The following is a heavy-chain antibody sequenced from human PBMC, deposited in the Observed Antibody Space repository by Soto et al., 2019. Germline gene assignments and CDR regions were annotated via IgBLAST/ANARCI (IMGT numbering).Heavy chain of an antibody. V-gene: IGHV3-23*01. Sequence: HPGGSLRLSCAASGFTFSSYAMGWVRQAPGKGLEWVSAISGSGGSTYYADSVKGRFTISRDNSKNTLYLQMNSLRAEDTAVYYCAKGLSSCSGGSCYYDYWGQGTLVTVSS. CDR1: GFTFSSYA. CDR3: AKGLSSCSGGSCYYDY. J-gene: IGHJ4*02. D-gene: IGHD2-15*01. CDR2: ISGSGGST.